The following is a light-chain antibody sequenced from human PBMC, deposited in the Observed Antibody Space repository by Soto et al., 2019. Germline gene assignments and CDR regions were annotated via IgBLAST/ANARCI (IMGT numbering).Light chain of an antibody. CDR3: QQYGSSSIT. CDR1: QSVSSY. CDR2: DAS. Sequence: EIVLTQSPGTLSLSPGERATLSCRASQSVSSYLAWYQQKPGQAPRLLIYDASNRATGIPDRFSGSGSGTDFTLTISRLEPEDFAVYYCQQYGSSSITFGQGTRLEIK. J-gene: IGKJ5*01. V-gene: IGKV3-20*01.